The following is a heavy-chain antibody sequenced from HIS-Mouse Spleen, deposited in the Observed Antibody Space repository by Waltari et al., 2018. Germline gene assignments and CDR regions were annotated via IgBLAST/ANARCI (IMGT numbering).Heavy chain of an antibody. CDR1: GGSISSSSYY. V-gene: IGHV4-39*07. D-gene: IGHD6-13*01. J-gene: IGHJ2*01. Sequence: QLQLQESGPGLVKPSETLSLTCTVSGGSISSSSYYWGWIRQPPGKGLEWIGSIYYSGSNYDNPSLKSRVTRSVDTSKNQFALKLSSVTAADTAVYYCAREIPYSSSWYDWYFDLWGRGTLVTVSS. CDR2: IYYSGSN. CDR3: AREIPYSSSWYDWYFDL.